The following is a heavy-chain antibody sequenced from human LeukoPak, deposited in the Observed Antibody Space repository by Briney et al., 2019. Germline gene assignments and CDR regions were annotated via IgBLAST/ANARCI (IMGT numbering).Heavy chain of an antibody. Sequence: ASVKVSCKASGYTLTGYDMHWVRQAPGQGLEWMGWINPNNGATNYAQKFQGRVTMTRDTSISTAYMELIRLKSDDTAVYYCARNFLWLLAATRDDRTDDSWGQGTLVTVSS. D-gene: IGHD6-19*01. CDR1: GYTLTGYD. V-gene: IGHV1-2*02. CDR3: ARNFLWLLAATRDDRTDDS. J-gene: IGHJ4*02. CDR2: INPNNGAT.